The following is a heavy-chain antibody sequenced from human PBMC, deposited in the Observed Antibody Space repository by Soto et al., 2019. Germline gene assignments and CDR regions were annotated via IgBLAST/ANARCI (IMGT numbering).Heavy chain of an antibody. Sequence: GGSLRLSCAASGFTFSDYYMRWIRQAPGKGLEWVSYISSSGSTIYYADSVKGRFTISRDNAKNSLYLQMNSLRAEDTAVYYCARDGSRLHLGELSLNDAFDIWGQGTMVTVSS. CDR1: GFTFSDYY. V-gene: IGHV3-11*01. D-gene: IGHD3-16*02. CDR2: ISSSGSTI. J-gene: IGHJ3*02. CDR3: ARDGSRLHLGELSLNDAFDI.